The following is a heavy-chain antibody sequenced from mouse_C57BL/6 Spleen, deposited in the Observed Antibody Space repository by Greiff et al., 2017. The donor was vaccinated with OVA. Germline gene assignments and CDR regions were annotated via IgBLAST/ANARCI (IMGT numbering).Heavy chain of an antibody. D-gene: IGHD2-4*01. Sequence: EVHLVESGEGLVKPGGSLKLSCAASGFTFSSYAMSWVRQTPEKRLEWVAYISSGGDYIYYADTVKGRFTISRDNARNTLYLQMSSLKSEDTAMYYCTRDLGDYDLFAYWGQGTLVTVSA. V-gene: IGHV5-9-1*02. J-gene: IGHJ3*01. CDR3: TRDLGDYDLFAY. CDR2: ISSGGDYI. CDR1: GFTFSSYA.